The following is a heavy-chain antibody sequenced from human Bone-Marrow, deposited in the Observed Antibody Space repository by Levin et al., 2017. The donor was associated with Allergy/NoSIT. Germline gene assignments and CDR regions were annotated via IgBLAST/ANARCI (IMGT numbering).Heavy chain of an antibody. CDR3: ATGRWGEVVFVY. CDR1: GYIFSTYG. D-gene: IGHD3-16*01. V-gene: IGHV1-18*01. CDR2: IKTDNGDT. J-gene: IGHJ4*02. Sequence: ASVKVSCKASGYIFSTYGITWVRQAPGQGLEWMGWIKTDNGDTRHAQQFQDRFTMTTDTSTSTAYMELRSLRSDDTAVYYCATGRWGEVVFVYWGQGTLVTVSS.